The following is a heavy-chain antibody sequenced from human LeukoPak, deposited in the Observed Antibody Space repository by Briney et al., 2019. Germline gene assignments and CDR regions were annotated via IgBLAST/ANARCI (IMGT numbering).Heavy chain of an antibody. CDR1: GCTFSTYA. CDR3: AREIGYYVSSGYYTGDAFDI. V-gene: IGHV3-23*01. CDR2: IRGGGGST. D-gene: IGHD3-22*01. J-gene: IGHJ3*02. Sequence: PGGSLRLSCAASGCTFSTYAMTWVRQAPGKGLEWVSVIRGGGGSTYYADSVKGRLTNSRDNPKNTLYLQMNSLRAEDTAVYYCAREIGYYVSSGYYTGDAFDIWGQGTMVTVSS.